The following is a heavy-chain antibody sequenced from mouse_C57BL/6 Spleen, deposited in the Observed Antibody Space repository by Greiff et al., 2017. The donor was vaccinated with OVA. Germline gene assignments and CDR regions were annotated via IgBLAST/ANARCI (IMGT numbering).Heavy chain of an antibody. CDR3: ARDRDTAYGFDY. CDR1: GFTFSDYY. D-gene: IGHD2-2*01. J-gene: IGHJ2*01. Sequence: EVKLMESGGGLVKPGGSLKLSCAASGFTFSDYYMYWVRQTPEKRLEWVATISDGGSYTYYPDCVKGRFTISRDNAKNNLYLKMSSLKSEDTAMYYCARDRDTAYGFDYWGQGTTLTVSS. CDR2: ISDGGSYT. V-gene: IGHV5-4*02.